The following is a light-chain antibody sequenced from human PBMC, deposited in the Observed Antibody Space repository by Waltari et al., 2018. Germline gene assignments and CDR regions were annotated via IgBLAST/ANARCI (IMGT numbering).Light chain of an antibody. CDR2: WAS. J-gene: IGKJ4*01. V-gene: IGKV4-1*01. CDR3: QQRDNWPLT. CDR1: QSLLYSSVNKNC. Sequence: DIVLTQSPDSLAVSLGERATLHCKSSQSLLYSSVNKNCLAWYQQKAGQPPKLLIYWASTREPGVPDQFSGSGSGTDFTLTISSLEPEDFAVYYCQQRDNWPLTFGGGTRVEI.